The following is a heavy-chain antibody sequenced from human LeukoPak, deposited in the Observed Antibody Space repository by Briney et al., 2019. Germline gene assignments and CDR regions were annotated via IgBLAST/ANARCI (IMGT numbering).Heavy chain of an antibody. D-gene: IGHD1-26*01. Sequence: GGSLRLSCAASGFIFNSNILTWVRQAPGKGLEWVSSISSTGGSIYYADSLRGRFTISRDDARNSLYLQMNSLRVEDTAVYYCARASSGSYWGYAFDIWGQGTMVTVSS. V-gene: IGHV3-21*01. J-gene: IGHJ3*02. CDR3: ARASSGSYWGYAFDI. CDR2: ISSTGGSI. CDR1: GFIFNSNI.